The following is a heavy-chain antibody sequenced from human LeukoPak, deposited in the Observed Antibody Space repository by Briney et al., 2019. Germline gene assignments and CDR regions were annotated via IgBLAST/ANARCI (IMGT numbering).Heavy chain of an antibody. V-gene: IGHV1-18*01. CDR3: ARVVVVAVANWFDP. CDR2: ISAYNGNT. CDR1: GYTFISYG. D-gene: IGHD2-15*01. J-gene: IGHJ5*02. Sequence: EASVKVSCKASGYTFISYGISWVRQATGQGLEWMGWISAYNGNTEYAQQLQGRVTMTTDTSTSTAYMELRSLRSDDTAVYYCARVVVVAVANWFDPWGQGTLVTVSS.